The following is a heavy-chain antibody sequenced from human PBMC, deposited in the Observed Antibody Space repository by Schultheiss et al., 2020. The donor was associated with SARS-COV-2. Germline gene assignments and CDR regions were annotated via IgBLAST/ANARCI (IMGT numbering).Heavy chain of an antibody. CDR1: GFTFSSYS. Sequence: GGSLRLSCAASGFTFSSYSMNWVRQAPGKGLEWVSSISSSSSYIYYADSVKGRFTISRDNAKNSLYLQMNSLRAEDTAVYYCARETVMVTYYYGMDVWGQGTTVTVSS. V-gene: IGHV3-21*01. CDR3: ARETVMVTYYYGMDV. D-gene: IGHD5-18*01. J-gene: IGHJ6*02. CDR2: ISSSSSYI.